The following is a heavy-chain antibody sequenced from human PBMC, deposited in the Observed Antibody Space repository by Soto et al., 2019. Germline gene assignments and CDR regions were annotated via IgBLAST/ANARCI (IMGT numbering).Heavy chain of an antibody. J-gene: IGHJ6*03. Sequence: QVQLVESGGGSVKPGGSLRLSCEASGFTFNDYYMSWIRQAPGKGLECVSYIDSSGGTVFYAGSVKGRFTISRDNGKNGPYLQMKTLRAEDTAVYYCARDAGGDYDFWSGYSNYYMDVWGKGATVTVSS. CDR3: ARDAGGDYDFWSGYSNYYMDV. CDR2: IDSSGGTV. V-gene: IGHV3-11*01. CDR1: GFTFNDYY. D-gene: IGHD3-3*01.